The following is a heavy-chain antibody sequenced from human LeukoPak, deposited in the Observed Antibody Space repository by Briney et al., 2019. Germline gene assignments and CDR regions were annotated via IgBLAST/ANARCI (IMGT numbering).Heavy chain of an antibody. CDR3: ARVFHD. J-gene: IGHJ3*01. Sequence: SETLSLTRAFCRGSISIHYWSWIRHPAGEGLEWIGLIYTSGTTNYNPSLKSRVTMSLDTSKNQFSLKLNSVTAADTAVYYCARVFHDWGQGTMVTVS. CDR2: IYTSGTT. V-gene: IGHV4-59*10. CDR1: RGSISIHY.